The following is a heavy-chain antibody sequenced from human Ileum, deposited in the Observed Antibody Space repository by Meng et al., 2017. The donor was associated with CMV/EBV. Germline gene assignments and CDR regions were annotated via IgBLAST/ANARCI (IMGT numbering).Heavy chain of an antibody. D-gene: IGHD2-2*01. J-gene: IGHJ4*02. CDR3: ASGGSSTRVLWGY. Sequence: GSLRLSCTVSGASVNSGTYYWSWIRQSPGKGLEWIGYIDNRGTTYYNPSLKSRVTISLDTSKNQFFLKLASVTAADTAVYYCASGGSSTRVLWGYWGQGTLVTVSS. CDR1: GASVNSGTYY. CDR2: IDNRGTT. V-gene: IGHV4-61*01.